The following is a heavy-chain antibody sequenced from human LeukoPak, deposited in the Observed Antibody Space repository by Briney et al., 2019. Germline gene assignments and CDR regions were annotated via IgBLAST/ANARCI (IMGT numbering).Heavy chain of an antibody. V-gene: IGHV4-38-2*02. CDR1: AYSISSGYY. D-gene: IGHD2-2*02. CDR2: IYYSGST. Sequence: PSETPSLTCAVSAYSISSGYYWGWIRQPPGKGLEWIGSIYYSGSTYYNPSLKSRVTISVDTSKNQFSLKLSSVTAADTAVYYCARDPADIVVVPAAINGRNWGQGTLVTVSS. CDR3: ARDPADIVVVPAAINGRN. J-gene: IGHJ4*02.